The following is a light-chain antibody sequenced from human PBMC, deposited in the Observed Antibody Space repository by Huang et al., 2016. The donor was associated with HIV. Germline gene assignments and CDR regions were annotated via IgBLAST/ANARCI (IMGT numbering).Light chain of an antibody. J-gene: IGKJ3*01. CDR1: QSVSSY. CDR2: DAS. CDR3: QHRSYWPPVT. Sequence: EIVLTQSPATLSLSPGERATLSCRASQSVSSYLAWYQQKPGQAPRLLLYDASNRATGIQARFSGSGSGTDFTLTISSLEPEDFAVYYCQHRSYWPPVTFGPGTKVDIK. V-gene: IGKV3-11*01.